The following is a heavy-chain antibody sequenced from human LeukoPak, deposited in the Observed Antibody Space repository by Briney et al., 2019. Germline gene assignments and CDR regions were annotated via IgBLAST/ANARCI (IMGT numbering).Heavy chain of an antibody. Sequence: PGGSLRLSCAASGFTFSNYWMSWVRQAPGKGLEWVAHIRQDGTEKYYVDSVKGRFTISRDNAKNSLFLQMNSLRAEDTAVYYCAREPDYYYYMDVWGKGTTVTVTS. V-gene: IGHV3-7*01. CDR3: AREPDYYYYMDV. CDR2: IRQDGTEK. J-gene: IGHJ6*03. CDR1: GFTFSNYW.